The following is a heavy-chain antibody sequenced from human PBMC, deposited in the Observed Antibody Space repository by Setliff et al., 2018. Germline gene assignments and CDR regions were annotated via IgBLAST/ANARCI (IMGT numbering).Heavy chain of an antibody. CDR3: ARGSRIAGRAIDF. V-gene: IGHV4-34*01. J-gene: IGHJ4*02. CDR1: GGSFSGYS. Sequence: SETLSLTCAVYGGSFSGYSWTWIRQPPGKGLEWIGDINHSGSTNYSPSLKSRVTISVDTSTNQFSLKLTAVTAADTAVYYCARGSRIAGRAIDFWGQGTLVTVSS. D-gene: IGHD6-6*01. CDR2: INHSGST.